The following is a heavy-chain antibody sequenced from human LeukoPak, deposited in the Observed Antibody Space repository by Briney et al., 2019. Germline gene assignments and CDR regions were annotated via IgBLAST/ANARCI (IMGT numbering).Heavy chain of an antibody. Sequence: GGSLRLSCAASGFTFSTYFMHWVRQAPGKGLEWVADIASDGSHTFYVESVKGRFTISRDNSKNTLYLQMNSLRAEDTAVYFCAREKQAPILNSGAFEIWGQGTMVTVSS. V-gene: IGHV3-30-3*01. CDR3: AREKQAPILNSGAFEI. D-gene: IGHD1/OR15-1a*01. J-gene: IGHJ3*02. CDR1: GFTFSTYF. CDR2: IASDGSHT.